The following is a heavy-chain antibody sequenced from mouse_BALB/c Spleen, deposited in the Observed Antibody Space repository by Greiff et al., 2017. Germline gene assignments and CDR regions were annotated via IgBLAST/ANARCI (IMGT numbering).Heavy chain of an antibody. CDR3: ARRELVGEMDY. V-gene: IGHV5-17*02. J-gene: IGHJ4*01. D-gene: IGHD1-1*02. CDR1: GFTFSSFG. CDR2: ISSGSSTI. Sequence: EVKLIESGGGLVQPGGSRKLSCAASGFTFSSFGMHWVRQAPEKGLEWVAYISSGSSTIYYADTVKGRFTISRDNPKNTLFLQMTSLRSEDTAMYYCARRELVGEMDYWGQGTSVTVSS.